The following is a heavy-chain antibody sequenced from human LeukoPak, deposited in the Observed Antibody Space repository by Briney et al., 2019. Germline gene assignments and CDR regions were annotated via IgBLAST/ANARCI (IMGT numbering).Heavy chain of an antibody. CDR1: GYTFTSYG. Sequence: ASVKVSCKASGYTFTSYGIGWVRQAPGQGLEWMGWISAYNGNTNYAQKLQGRVTMTTDTSTSTAYMELRSLRSDDTAVYYCAFGMLRAIEFDPWGQGTLVTVSS. J-gene: IGHJ5*02. CDR3: AFGMLRAIEFDP. V-gene: IGHV1-18*01. CDR2: ISAYNGNT. D-gene: IGHD3-16*01.